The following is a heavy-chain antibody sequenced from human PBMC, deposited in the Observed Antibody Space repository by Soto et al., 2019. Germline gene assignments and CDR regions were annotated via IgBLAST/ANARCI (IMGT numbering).Heavy chain of an antibody. CDR1: GFTFSDYY. Sequence: SCAASGFTFSDYYMSWIRQAPGKGLEWVSYISSSSSYTNYADSVKGRFTISRDNAKNSLYLQMNSLRAEDTAVYYCARAYYYDSSGYYGGAFDIWGQGTMVTVSS. CDR2: ISSSSSYT. D-gene: IGHD3-22*01. V-gene: IGHV3-11*06. CDR3: ARAYYYDSSGYYGGAFDI. J-gene: IGHJ3*02.